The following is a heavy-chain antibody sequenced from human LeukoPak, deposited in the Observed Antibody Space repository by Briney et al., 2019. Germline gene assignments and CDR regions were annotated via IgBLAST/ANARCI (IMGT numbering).Heavy chain of an antibody. CDR2: INTNTGNP. V-gene: IGHV7-4-1*02. D-gene: IGHD7-27*01. CDR3: ARGHWGSTDY. CDR1: GYTFTSYA. Sequence: ASVKVSCKASGYTFTSYAMNWVRQAPGQGLEWMGWINTNTGNPTYVQGFTGRFVFSLDTSVSTAYLQITSLKAEDSAVYYCARGHWGSTDYWGQGTLVTVSS. J-gene: IGHJ4*02.